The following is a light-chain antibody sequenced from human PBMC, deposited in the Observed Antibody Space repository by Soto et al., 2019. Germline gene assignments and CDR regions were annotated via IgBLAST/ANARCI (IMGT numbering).Light chain of an antibody. CDR2: GAS. V-gene: IGKV3D-20*02. CDR1: QTVRSSS. Sequence: DIVLTQSPGTLSLSPGERATLSCRVSQTVRSSSLAWYQQKPGQAPRLLIFGASTRAAGFPDRFSGSGSGTDFTLTISSLEPEDFAVYYCQQRSNWPPSITFGQGTRREIK. J-gene: IGKJ5*01. CDR3: QQRSNWPPSIT.